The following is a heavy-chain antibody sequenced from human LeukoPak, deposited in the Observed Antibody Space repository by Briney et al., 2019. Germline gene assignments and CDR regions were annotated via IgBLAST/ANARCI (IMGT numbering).Heavy chain of an antibody. V-gene: IGHV3-74*01. Sequence: PGGSLRLSCAASGFTFSSSWMHWVRQAPGKGLVWVSRITRDGSSTTYADSVKGRFTTSRDNAKNTLYLQMNSLRAEDTALYYCAKDMYSMIVVVPDYWGQGTLVTVSS. CDR3: AKDMYSMIVVVPDY. J-gene: IGHJ4*02. D-gene: IGHD3-22*01. CDR2: ITRDGSST. CDR1: GFTFSSSW.